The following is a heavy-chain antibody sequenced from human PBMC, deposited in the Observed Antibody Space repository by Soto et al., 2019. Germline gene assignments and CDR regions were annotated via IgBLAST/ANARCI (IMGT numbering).Heavy chain of an antibody. J-gene: IGHJ6*02. CDR1: GGSFSSYA. V-gene: IGHV1-69*13. CDR2: IIPIFGTA. Sequence: SVKVSCKASGGSFSSYAISWVRQAPGQGLEWMGGIIPIFGTANYAQKFQGRVTITADESTSTAYMELSSLRSEDAAVYYCASSVAKYYYYGMDVWGQGTTVTVSS. D-gene: IGHD5-12*01. CDR3: ASSVAKYYYYGMDV.